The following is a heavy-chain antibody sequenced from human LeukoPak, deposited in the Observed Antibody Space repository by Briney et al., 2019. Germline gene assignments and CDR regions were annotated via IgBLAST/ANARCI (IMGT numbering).Heavy chain of an antibody. J-gene: IGHJ6*04. V-gene: IGHV1-46*01. CDR3: ARDPILLGYYYYGMDV. D-gene: IGHD2-15*01. Sequence: ASVKFSCKASGYAFTSYYMYWVRHAPRQGREWMGIIIPSGGSTSYAQKFQGRVTITRDTSTSTVYMKLSSLRSEDTALYYCARDPILLGYYYYGMDVWGKGTTVTVSS. CDR1: GYAFTSYY. CDR2: IIPSGGST.